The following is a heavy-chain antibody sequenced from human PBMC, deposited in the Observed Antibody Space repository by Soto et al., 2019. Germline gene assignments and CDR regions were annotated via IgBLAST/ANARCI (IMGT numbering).Heavy chain of an antibody. CDR1: GGSTSSSSYQ. CDR2: VYYNGNT. D-gene: IGHD1-26*01. V-gene: IGHV4-39*01. Sequence: QLQLQESGPGLVKPSETLSLTCTVSGGSTSSSSYQWVWIRQPPGKGLEWIGNVYYNGNTYYNPSLNSRLTISVDTSNNQFSLKVKSVTAADTAVYYCARLSGSYNDRYFDYWGQGTLVTVSS. J-gene: IGHJ4*02. CDR3: ARLSGSYNDRYFDY.